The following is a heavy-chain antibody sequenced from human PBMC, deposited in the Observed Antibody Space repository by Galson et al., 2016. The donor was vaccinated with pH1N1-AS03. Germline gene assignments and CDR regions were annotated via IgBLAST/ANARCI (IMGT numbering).Heavy chain of an antibody. J-gene: IGHJ4*02. V-gene: IGHV3-74*01. CDR3: ARDRDGSDYFDS. D-gene: IGHD5-24*01. CDR2: INSDGSYT. Sequence: SLRLSCAVSGFTLSNYWMHWVRQAPGKGLVWVSRINSDGSYTNYADSVWGRFTISRDNARNSLYLQMDSLSAEDTAVYYCARDRDGSDYFDSWGQGTLVTVSS. CDR1: GFTLSNYW.